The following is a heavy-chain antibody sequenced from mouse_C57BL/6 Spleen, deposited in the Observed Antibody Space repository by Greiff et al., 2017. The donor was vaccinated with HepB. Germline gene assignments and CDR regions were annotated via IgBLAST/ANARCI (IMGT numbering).Heavy chain of an antibody. J-gene: IGHJ2*01. CDR3: ARGLRRNYFDY. CDR2: IDPSDSET. CDR1: GYTFTSYW. D-gene: IGHD2-12*01. Sequence: VQLQQSGAELVRPGSSVKLSCKASGYTFTSYWMHWVKQRPIQGLEWIGNIDPSDSETHYNQKFKDKATLTVDKSSSTAYMQLSSLTSEDSAVYYCARGLRRNYFDYWGQGTTLTVSS. V-gene: IGHV1-52*01.